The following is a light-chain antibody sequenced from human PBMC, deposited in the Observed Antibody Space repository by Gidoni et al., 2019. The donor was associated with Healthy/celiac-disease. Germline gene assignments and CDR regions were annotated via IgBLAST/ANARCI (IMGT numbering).Light chain of an antibody. V-gene: IGKV3-11*01. Sequence: EIVLTQSPATLSLSPGERATLSCRASQSVSSYLAWYQQKPGQAPRLLIYDASNRATGIPARFSGSGSGTDFTLTISSLEPEDFALYYCQQRSNWPPGWTFXQXTKVEIK. CDR1: QSVSSY. J-gene: IGKJ1*01. CDR2: DAS. CDR3: QQRSNWPPGWT.